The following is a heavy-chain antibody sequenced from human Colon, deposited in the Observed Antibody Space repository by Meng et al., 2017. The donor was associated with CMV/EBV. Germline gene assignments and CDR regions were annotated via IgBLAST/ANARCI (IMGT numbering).Heavy chain of an antibody. Sequence: GESLKISCAASGFTFSNYEMTWVRQAPGKGLEYVAYISTSGSTVYYADSVMGRLTISRDNINNVVTLHMTSLRGDDAGVYYCARGNTGGDFYFFGLDLWGQGTTVTVSS. V-gene: IGHV3-48*03. J-gene: IGHJ6*02. CDR2: ISTSGSTV. CDR1: GFTFSNYE. CDR3: ARGNTGGDFYFFGLDL. D-gene: IGHD3-10*01.